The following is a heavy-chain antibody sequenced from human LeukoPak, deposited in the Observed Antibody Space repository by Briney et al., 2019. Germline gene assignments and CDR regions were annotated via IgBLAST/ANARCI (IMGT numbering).Heavy chain of an antibody. CDR3: ARGRYAGFV. V-gene: IGHV4-39*07. Sequence: SETLSLTRTVSGGSISSSSYYWGWIRQPPGKGLEWIGSIYYSGSTYYNPSLKSRVTISVDTSKNQFSLKLSSVTAADTAVYYCARGRYAGFVWGQGTMVTVSS. CDR2: IYYSGST. J-gene: IGHJ3*01. CDR1: GGSISSSSYY. D-gene: IGHD2-2*01.